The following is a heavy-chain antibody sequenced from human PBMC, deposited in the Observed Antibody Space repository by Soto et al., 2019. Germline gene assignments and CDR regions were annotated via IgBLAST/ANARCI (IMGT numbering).Heavy chain of an antibody. CDR2: INHSGST. Sequence: PSETLSLTCAVYGGSFSGYYWSWIRQPPGKGLEWIGEINHSGSTNYNPSLKSRVTISVDTPKNQFSLKLTSVTAADTAVYYCARVHVMVVAGSTFDYWGHGTLVTVSS. D-gene: IGHD6-19*01. CDR3: ARVHVMVVAGSTFDY. J-gene: IGHJ4*01. CDR1: GGSFSGYY. V-gene: IGHV4-34*01.